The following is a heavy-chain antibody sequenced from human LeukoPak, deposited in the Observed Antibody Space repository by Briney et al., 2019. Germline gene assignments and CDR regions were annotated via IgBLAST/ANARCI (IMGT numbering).Heavy chain of an antibody. D-gene: IGHD3-22*01. CDR3: ARSVSDSSGYYYGPYYYYGMDV. V-gene: IGHV5-51*01. CDR1: GYSFTSYW. J-gene: IGHJ6*02. Sequence: GESLKISCKGSGYSFTSYWIGWVRQMPGKGLEWMGIIYPGDSDTRYSPSFQGQVTISADKSISTAYLQWSGLKASDTAMYYCARSVSDSSGYYYGPYYYYGMDVWGQGTTVTVSS. CDR2: IYPGDSDT.